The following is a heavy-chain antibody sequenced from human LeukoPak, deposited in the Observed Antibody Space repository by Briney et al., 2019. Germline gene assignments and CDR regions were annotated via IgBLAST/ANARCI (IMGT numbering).Heavy chain of an antibody. V-gene: IGHV4-34*01. D-gene: IGHD6-13*01. CDR3: ARVVDGAAALGWFDP. Sequence: KASETPSLTCAVYGGSFSGYYWSWIRQPPGKGLEWIGEINHSGSTNYNPSLKSRVTISVDTSKNQFSLKLSSVTAADTAVYYCARVVDGAAALGWFDPWGQGTLVTVSS. CDR2: INHSGST. J-gene: IGHJ5*02. CDR1: GGSFSGYY.